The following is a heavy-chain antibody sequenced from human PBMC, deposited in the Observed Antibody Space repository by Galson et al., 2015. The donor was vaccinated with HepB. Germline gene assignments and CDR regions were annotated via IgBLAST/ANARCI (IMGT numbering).Heavy chain of an antibody. V-gene: IGHV3-7*01. CDR2: IKQDGSEK. Sequence: SLRLSCAASGFTFSTYWMSWVRQAPGKGLEWVAKIKQDGSEKYFVDSGKGRFTISRDNAKNSLYLHMSSLRAEDTGVYYCARYDFWTGSYQDYWGQGTLVSASS. CDR3: ARYDFWTGSYQDY. CDR1: GFTFSTYW. D-gene: IGHD3-3*01. J-gene: IGHJ4*02.